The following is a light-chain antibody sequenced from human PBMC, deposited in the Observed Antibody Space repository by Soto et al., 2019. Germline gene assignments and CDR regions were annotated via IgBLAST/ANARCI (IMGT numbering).Light chain of an antibody. CDR1: QSVSNN. CDR2: GAS. V-gene: IGKV3-15*01. CDR3: QQYYNWPPLT. Sequence: EIVMTQSPATLSVSPGERATLSCRASQSVSNNLAWYRQKPSQAPRLLVYGASTRATGIPARFSGSGSGTEFTLTISSLQSEDFAVYYCQQYYNWPPLTFGGGTKVGIK. J-gene: IGKJ4*01.